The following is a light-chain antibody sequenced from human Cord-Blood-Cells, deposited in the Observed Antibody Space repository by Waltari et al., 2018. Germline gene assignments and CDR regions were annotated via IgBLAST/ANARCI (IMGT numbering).Light chain of an antibody. V-gene: IGLV2-14*03. CDR3: SSYTSSSTLV. Sequence: QSALTQPASVSGSPGQSIPISCTGTSSDVGGSNYVSCYQQHSGKAPKLMIYDVSNRPSGVSKRFSGSKSGNTASLTISGLQAEDEADYYCSSYTSSSTLVFGTGTKVTVL. CDR2: DVS. J-gene: IGLJ1*01. CDR1: SSDVGGSNY.